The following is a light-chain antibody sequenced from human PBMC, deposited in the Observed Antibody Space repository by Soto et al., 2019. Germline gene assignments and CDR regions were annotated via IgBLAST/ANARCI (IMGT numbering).Light chain of an antibody. CDR3: SSYSSTSTRRL. Sequence: QSALTQPAYVSGCPGQSITIPCTGTRNDIGGYNYVSWYQQFPAKAPKLIIYDVTNRPSGVSFRFSGSKPGNTASLTISGLQAEDEAGYHCSSYSSTSTRRLFGAGTKVTVL. J-gene: IGLJ1*01. CDR1: RNDIGGYNY. V-gene: IGLV2-14*03. CDR2: DVT.